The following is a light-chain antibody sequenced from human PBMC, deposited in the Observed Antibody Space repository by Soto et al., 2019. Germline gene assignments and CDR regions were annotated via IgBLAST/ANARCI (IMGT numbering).Light chain of an antibody. CDR3: QQYHSYRT. Sequence: IVMTQSPATLSVSPGERATLSCKASHSISSNVAWYQQKPGQAPRLLIYGASSRATGIPDRFSGSGSGTDFTLTIRRLEPEDFSTYYCQQYHSYRTFGQGTKVDIK. CDR1: HSISSN. CDR2: GAS. J-gene: IGKJ1*01. V-gene: IGKV3D-15*01.